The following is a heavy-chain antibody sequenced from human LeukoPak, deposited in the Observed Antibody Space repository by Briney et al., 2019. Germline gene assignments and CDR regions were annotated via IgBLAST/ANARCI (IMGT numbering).Heavy chain of an antibody. V-gene: IGHV4-59*08. J-gene: IGHJ4*02. D-gene: IGHD3-22*01. CDR3: ARQRSDSSGYYPHFDY. CDR1: GGSISSYY. Sequence: SETLSLTCTVSGGSISSYYWSWIRQPPGKGLEWIGNIYYSGSTNYNPSLKSRVTISVDTSKNQFSLKLSSVTAADTAVYYCARQRSDSSGYYPHFDYWGQGTLVTVSS. CDR2: IYYSGST.